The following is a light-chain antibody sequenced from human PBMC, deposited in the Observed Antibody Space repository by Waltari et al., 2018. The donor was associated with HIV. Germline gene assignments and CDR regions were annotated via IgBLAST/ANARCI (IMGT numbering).Light chain of an antibody. V-gene: IGKV3D-15*01. CDR1: QGVSSN. Sequence: EIVMTQSPATLSVSPGERATLSCRASQGVSSNLAWYQQTPGQAPSLLMSGASTRATGIPARFSGSGSGTEFPLTISRLPSEDFAVYYCQQYNNRPWTFGQGTTVEIK. CDR2: GAS. CDR3: QQYNNRPWT. J-gene: IGKJ1*01.